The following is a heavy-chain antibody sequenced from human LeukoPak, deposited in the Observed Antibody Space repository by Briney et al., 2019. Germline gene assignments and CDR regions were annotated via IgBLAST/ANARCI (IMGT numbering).Heavy chain of an antibody. Sequence: GRSLRLSCEVSGFIFRDYAIKSVRPTPGEGLDWVSSISSTSSHSYYAESVKGRFTVTRDNAKNAVCLQINSLSAEDTAVYYCSKELIWSDPWGQGTLVTVSS. CDR3: SKELIWSDP. CDR1: GFIFRDYA. J-gene: IGHJ5*02. V-gene: IGHV3-21*06. CDR2: ISSTSSHS. D-gene: IGHD2-8*01.